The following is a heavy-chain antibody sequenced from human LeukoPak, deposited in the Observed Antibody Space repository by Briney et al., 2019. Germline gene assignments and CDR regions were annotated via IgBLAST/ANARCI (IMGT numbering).Heavy chain of an antibody. CDR3: AKDRTVGASYWYFDL. V-gene: IGHV3-30*04. CDR1: GFIFSSYA. CDR2: ISSDGGAK. J-gene: IGHJ2*01. Sequence: PGGSLRLSCAASGFIFSSYAIHWIRQAPGKGLEWVAVISSDGGAKYYADSVKGRFTISRDSSKNTLFLHMNTLRAEDTAIYYCAKDRTVGASYWYFDLWGRGTLVTVSS. D-gene: IGHD1-26*01.